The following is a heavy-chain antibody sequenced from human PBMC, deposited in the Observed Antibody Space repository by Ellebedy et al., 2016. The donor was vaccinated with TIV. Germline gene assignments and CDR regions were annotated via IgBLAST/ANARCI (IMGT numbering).Heavy chain of an antibody. J-gene: IGHJ4*02. CDR1: GFTLSSYW. V-gene: IGHV3-74*01. Sequence: GESLKISCAASGFTLSSYWMHWVRQAPGKGLVWVSRISTDGSSTTYADSVKGRFTISRDNAKNTLYLQMNSLRVEDTALYYCARSRSPYYIAGSGFDYWGQGTLVTVSS. D-gene: IGHD3-22*01. CDR3: ARSRSPYYIAGSGFDY. CDR2: ISTDGSST.